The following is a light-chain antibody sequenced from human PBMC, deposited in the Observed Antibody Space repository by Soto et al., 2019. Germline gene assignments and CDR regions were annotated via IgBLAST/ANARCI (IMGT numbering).Light chain of an antibody. J-gene: IGKJ1*01. V-gene: IGKV3-15*01. Sequence: EIVMTQSPATLSVSPGERATLSCRASQSISIHLAWYQQQPGQGPRLLIYGASTRDTGTPARFSGRGSGTEFTLTISSLQSEDFAVYYCQQYDSWPSWTFGQGTKVEIK. CDR3: QQYDSWPSWT. CDR1: QSISIH. CDR2: GAS.